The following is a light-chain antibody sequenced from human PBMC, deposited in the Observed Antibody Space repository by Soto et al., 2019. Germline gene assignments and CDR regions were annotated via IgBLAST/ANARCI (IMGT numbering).Light chain of an antibody. CDR1: SSEIGHYNY. Sequence: QSALTQPASVSGSPGQSITISCTGTSSEIGHYNYVSWYQQHPGNAPKLIIYDVSIRASGVSDRFSGSKSGNTASLTISGLQAEDEADYHCCSYTTTTSRVFGTGTKVTVL. V-gene: IGLV2-14*03. CDR3: CSYTTTTSRV. J-gene: IGLJ1*01. CDR2: DVS.